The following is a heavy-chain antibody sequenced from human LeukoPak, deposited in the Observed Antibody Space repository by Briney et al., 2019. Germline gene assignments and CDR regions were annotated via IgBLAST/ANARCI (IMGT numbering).Heavy chain of an antibody. CDR3: AREWKFEHYGSGSWFDP. V-gene: IGHV1-2*02. CDR1: GYTFTGYY. Sequence: GASVKVSCKASGYTFTGYYMHWVRQAPGQGLEWMGWINPNSGGTNYAQKFQGRVTMTRDTSISTAYMELSRLRSDDTAVYYCAREWKFEHYGSGSWFDPWGQGTLVTVSS. CDR2: INPNSGGT. D-gene: IGHD3-10*01. J-gene: IGHJ5*02.